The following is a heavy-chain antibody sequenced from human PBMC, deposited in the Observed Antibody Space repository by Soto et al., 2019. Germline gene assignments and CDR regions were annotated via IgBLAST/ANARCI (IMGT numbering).Heavy chain of an antibody. CDR3: ARLRIATNNYKWFDP. CDR2: IYVTGAV. Sequence: SEALSLPCSVSVAALNSGHYYWSWVLQVPGKGLEWIGHIYVTGAVDYNPSLRDRITISQDTSERQFSLNLRLVTAADTAVYYCARLRIATNNYKWFDPWGQGTLVTVSS. D-gene: IGHD2-21*01. CDR1: VAALNSGHYY. V-gene: IGHV4-31*03. J-gene: IGHJ5*02.